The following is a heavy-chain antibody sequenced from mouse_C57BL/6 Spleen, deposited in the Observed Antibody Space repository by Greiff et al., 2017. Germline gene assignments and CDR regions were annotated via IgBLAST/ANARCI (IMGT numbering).Heavy chain of an antibody. CDR3: TTYHYCSSHYFDY. CDR2: IDPADGDS. D-gene: IGHD1-1*01. J-gene: IGHJ2*01. V-gene: IGHV14-1*01. Sequence: VQLQQSGAELVRPGASVTLSCTATGFNIKDYYMHWVKQRPEQGLEWIGRIDPADGDSEYAPKFQGKATMTADTSSNTAYLQLSSLTSEDTAIYYCTTYHYCSSHYFDYWGQGTTLTVSS. CDR1: GFNIKDYY.